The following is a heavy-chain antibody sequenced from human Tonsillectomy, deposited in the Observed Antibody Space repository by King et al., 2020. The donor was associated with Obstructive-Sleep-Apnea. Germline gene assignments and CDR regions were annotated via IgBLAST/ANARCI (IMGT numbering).Heavy chain of an antibody. V-gene: IGHV3-30*04. CDR2: ISYDGSNK. CDR3: ARAVVPAALYYYYGMDV. Sequence: QLVQSGGGVVQPGRSLRLSCAASGFTFSSYAMHWVRQAPGKGLEWVAVISYDGSNKYYADSVKGRFTISRDNSKNTLYLQMNSLRAEDTAVDYCARAVVPAALYYYYGMDVWGQGTTVTVSS. J-gene: IGHJ6*02. D-gene: IGHD2-2*01. CDR1: GFTFSSYA.